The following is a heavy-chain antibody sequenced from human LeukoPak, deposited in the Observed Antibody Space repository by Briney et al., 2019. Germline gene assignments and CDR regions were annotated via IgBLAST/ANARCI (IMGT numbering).Heavy chain of an antibody. Sequence: SETLSLTCTVSGGSISSGDHYWSWIRQPPGKGLEWIGHIYYSGSTYYNPSLKSRVTISVDTSKNQFSLKLSSVTAADTAVYYCARHDYGDYPYYFDYWGQGTLVTVSS. V-gene: IGHV4-30-4*01. CDR2: IYYSGST. CDR1: GGSISSGDHY. D-gene: IGHD4-17*01. CDR3: ARHDYGDYPYYFDY. J-gene: IGHJ4*02.